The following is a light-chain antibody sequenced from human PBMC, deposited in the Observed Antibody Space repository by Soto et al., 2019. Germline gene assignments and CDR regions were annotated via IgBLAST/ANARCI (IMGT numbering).Light chain of an antibody. Sequence: SYELTQPPSVSVAPGQTARISCGGNNIGRKSVHWYQQKPGRAPVVVVYDDSARPSGIPERFSGANSGDTATLTISRVEAGDEADYYCHVWDSSSGHYIFGPGTKATVL. CDR3: HVWDSSSGHYI. V-gene: IGLV3-21*02. J-gene: IGLJ1*01. CDR2: DDS. CDR1: NIGRKS.